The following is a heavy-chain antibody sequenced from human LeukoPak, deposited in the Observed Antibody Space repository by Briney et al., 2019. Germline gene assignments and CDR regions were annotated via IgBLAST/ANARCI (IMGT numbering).Heavy chain of an antibody. D-gene: IGHD3-3*01. CDR3: ARTLGLGGFGADGNTKPGYYFYY. Sequence: GGCLRPACAASGSTVSSYSKNWVRQAPGKGLEWVSSISSSSSYIYYADSVKGRFTISRDNAKNSLYLQMNSLRADDTAVYYCARTLGLGGFGADGNTKPGYYFYYWGQGTLVTVSS. V-gene: IGHV3-21*01. CDR2: ISSSSSYI. J-gene: IGHJ4*02. CDR1: GSTVSSYS.